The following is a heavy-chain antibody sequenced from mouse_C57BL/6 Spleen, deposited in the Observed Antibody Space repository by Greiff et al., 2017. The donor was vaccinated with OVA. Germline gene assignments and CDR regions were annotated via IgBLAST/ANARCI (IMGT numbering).Heavy chain of an antibody. D-gene: IGHD2-3*01. CDR3: ARDLYDQGYFDV. CDR2: INYDGSST. Sequence: EVQVVESEGGLVQPGSSMKLSCTASGFTFSDYYMAWVRQVPEKGLEWVANINYDGSSTYYLDSLKSRFIISRDNAKNILYLQMSSLKSEDTATYYCARDLYDQGYFDVWGTGTTVTVSS. CDR1: GFTFSDYY. V-gene: IGHV5-16*01. J-gene: IGHJ1*03.